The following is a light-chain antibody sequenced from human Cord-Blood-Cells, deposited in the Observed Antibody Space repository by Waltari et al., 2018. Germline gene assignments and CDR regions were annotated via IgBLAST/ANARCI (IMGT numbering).Light chain of an antibody. CDR2: DAS. J-gene: IGKJ4*01. CDR1: QSVSSY. CDR3: QQRSNWPPLT. V-gene: IGKV3-11*01. Sequence: DIVLTQSPATLSLSPGERATLFCRASQSVSSYLAWYQQKPGQAPRLLIYDASNRATGIPAMFSGSGSGTDFTLTISSLEPEDFAVYYCQQRSNWPPLTFGGGTKVEIK.